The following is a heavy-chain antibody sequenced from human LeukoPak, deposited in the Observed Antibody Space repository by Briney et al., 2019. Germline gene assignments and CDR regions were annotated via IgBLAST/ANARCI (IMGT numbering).Heavy chain of an antibody. J-gene: IGHJ4*02. V-gene: IGHV3-7*04. D-gene: IGHD3-10*01. CDR1: GFTFSSHW. Sequence: GGSLRLSCAVSGFTFSSHWMSWVRQAPGKGLEWVANIKEDGSDKYYVDSVKGRFTISRDNAKNSLSLQMNSLRDEDTAVYYCATASAGSYYNFDYWGQGTLVTVSS. CDR3: ATASAGSYYNFDY. CDR2: IKEDGSDK.